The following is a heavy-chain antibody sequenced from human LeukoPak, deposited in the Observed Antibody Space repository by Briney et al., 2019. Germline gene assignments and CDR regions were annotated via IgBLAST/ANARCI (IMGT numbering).Heavy chain of an antibody. Sequence: ASVKVSCKVSGYTLTEVSMHWVRQAPGKGLEWMAGFHSEDGEAIYAQRLQGRVTLTEDTSSDTAYMELSSLRSEDTAVYYCSTGSFHFDQWGQGTLVTVPS. CDR2: FHSEDGEA. CDR3: STGSFHFDQ. CDR1: GYTLTEVS. V-gene: IGHV1-24*01. J-gene: IGHJ4*02. D-gene: IGHD3-3*02.